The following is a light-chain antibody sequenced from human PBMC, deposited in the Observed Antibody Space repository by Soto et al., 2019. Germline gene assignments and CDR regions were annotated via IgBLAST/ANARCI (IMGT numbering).Light chain of an antibody. CDR1: QSVSSN. V-gene: IGKV3-15*01. J-gene: IGKJ1*01. CDR2: GAS. CDR3: QQYNNWPAGT. Sequence: EIVMTQSPATLSVSPGERATLSCRASQSVSSNLAWYQQKPGQAPRLLIYGASTRATGIPARFSGSGSGTEFPLTISSLQSEDFAFYYCQQYNNWPAGTFGQGTKVEIK.